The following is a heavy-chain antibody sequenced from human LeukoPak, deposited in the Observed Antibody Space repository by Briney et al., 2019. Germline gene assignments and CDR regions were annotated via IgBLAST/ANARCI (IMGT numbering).Heavy chain of an antibody. V-gene: IGHV4-34*01. CDR3: AREGADDDILTGYYIDNWFDP. CDR1: GRSCSGYY. Sequence: PSETLSLTCAVYGRSCSGYYWSWIRQPPGKGLEWIGEINHSGSTNYNPSLKSRVTISVDTSKNQFSLKLTSVTAADTAVYYCAREGADDDILTGYYIDNWFDPWGQGTLVTVSS. CDR2: INHSGST. D-gene: IGHD3-9*01. J-gene: IGHJ5*02.